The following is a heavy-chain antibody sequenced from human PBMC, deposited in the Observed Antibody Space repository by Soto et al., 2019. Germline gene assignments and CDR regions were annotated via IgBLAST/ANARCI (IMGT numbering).Heavy chain of an antibody. J-gene: IGHJ6*02. D-gene: IGHD5-18*01. Sequence: QVQLQESGPGLVKPSETLSLTCTVSGGSVSSGSYYWSWIRQPPGKGLEWIGYIYYSGRTNYNPSLKSRVTISVDTSKNQFSLKLSSVTAADTAVYYCASPLYSYGPMDVWGQGTTVTVSS. CDR1: GGSVSSGSYY. CDR3: ASPLYSYGPMDV. V-gene: IGHV4-61*01. CDR2: IYYSGRT.